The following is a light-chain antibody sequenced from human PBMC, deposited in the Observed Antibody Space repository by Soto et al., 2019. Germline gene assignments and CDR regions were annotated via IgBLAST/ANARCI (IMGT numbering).Light chain of an antibody. CDR3: SSYTTSSTVV. Sequence: QSALTQPASVSGSPGQSITISCTGSSSDVGGYNYVSWYQQHHPGKAPKLMIYDVSNRPSGVSNRFSGSKSGNKASLTISGLQAEEEADYYCSSYTTSSTVVFGGGTKLTVL. J-gene: IGLJ2*01. CDR1: SSDVGGYNY. V-gene: IGLV2-14*03. CDR2: DVS.